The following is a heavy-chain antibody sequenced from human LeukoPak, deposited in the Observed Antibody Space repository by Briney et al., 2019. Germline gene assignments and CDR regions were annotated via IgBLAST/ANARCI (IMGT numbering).Heavy chain of an antibody. CDR3: ARHYYDFWSGYRGDWFDP. V-gene: IGHV4-39*01. D-gene: IGHD3-3*01. CDR2: IYYSGIT. Sequence: PSETLSLXCTVSGGSISSSSYYWGWIRQPPGKGLEWIGSIYYSGITYYNPSLKSRVTISVDTSKNQFSLKLSSVTAADTAVYYCARHYYDFWSGYRGDWFDPWGQGTLVTVSS. CDR1: GGSISSSSYY. J-gene: IGHJ5*02.